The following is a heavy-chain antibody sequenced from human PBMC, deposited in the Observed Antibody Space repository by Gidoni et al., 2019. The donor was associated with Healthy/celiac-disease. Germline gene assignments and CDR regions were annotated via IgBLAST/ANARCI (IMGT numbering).Heavy chain of an antibody. CDR2: IYSGGST. CDR1: GFTVRSNY. Sequence: EVQLVESGGGLIQPGGSLRLSCAASGFTVRSNYMSWVRQAPGKGLEWVSVIYSGGSTYYADSVKGRFTIARDNSKNTLYLQMNSLRAEDTAVYYCASLGLGIVVADAFDIWGQGTMVTVSS. V-gene: IGHV3-53*01. D-gene: IGHD3-22*01. J-gene: IGHJ3*02. CDR3: ASLGLGIVVADAFDI.